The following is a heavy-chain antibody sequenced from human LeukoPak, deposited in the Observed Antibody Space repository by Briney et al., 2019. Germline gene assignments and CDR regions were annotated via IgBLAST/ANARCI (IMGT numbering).Heavy chain of an antibody. J-gene: IGHJ3*02. CDR1: GYTLTELS. D-gene: IGHD2-2*01. CDR2: FDPEDGET. Sequence: GASVKVSCKVSGYTLTELSMHWVRQAPGKGLEWMGGFDPEDGETIYAQKFQGRVTMTEDTSTDTAYMELSSLRSEGTAVYYCATVARCSSTSCYRAVGYGQNDAFDIWGQGTMVTVSS. CDR3: ATVARCSSTSCYRAVGYGQNDAFDI. V-gene: IGHV1-24*01.